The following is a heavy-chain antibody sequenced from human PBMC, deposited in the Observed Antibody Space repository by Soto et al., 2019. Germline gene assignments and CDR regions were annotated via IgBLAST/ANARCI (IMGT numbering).Heavy chain of an antibody. Sequence: QLQLQESGPGLVKPSETLSLTCTVSGGSISSSSYYWGWIRQPPGKGLEWIGSIYYSGSTYYNPSLKSRVTISVETSQNQFSLQLSSVTAADTAVYYCAASIYIAARHGWYFDLWCRGTLVTVSS. V-gene: IGHV4-39*01. J-gene: IGHJ2*01. CDR3: AASIYIAARHGWYFDL. CDR1: GGSISSSSYY. CDR2: IYYSGST. D-gene: IGHD6-6*01.